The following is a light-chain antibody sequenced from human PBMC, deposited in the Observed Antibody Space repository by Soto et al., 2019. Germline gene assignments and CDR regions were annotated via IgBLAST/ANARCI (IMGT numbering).Light chain of an antibody. V-gene: IGKV3-15*01. CDR1: QSVSSN. CDR2: GAS. Sequence: ELVMTQSPATLSMSPGERATLSCRASQSVSSNLARYQQKPGQAPRLLIWGASTRATGIPARFSGSGSGTEFTLTISSLQSEDFAVYYCQQYNNWPQTFGQGTKVDI. J-gene: IGKJ1*01. CDR3: QQYNNWPQT.